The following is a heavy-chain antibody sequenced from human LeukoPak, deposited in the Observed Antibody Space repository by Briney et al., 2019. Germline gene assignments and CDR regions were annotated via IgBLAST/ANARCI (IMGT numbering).Heavy chain of an antibody. CDR3: ARDAMWFDP. Sequence: SETLSLTCTVSGGSISSGSYYWSWIRQPAGKGLEWIGRIYTGGATNYNPSLKSRVTISVDTSKNQFSLKLSSVTAADTAVYYCARDAMWFDPWGQGTLVTVSS. D-gene: IGHD2-2*01. V-gene: IGHV4-61*02. CDR2: IYTGGAT. CDR1: GGSISSGSYY. J-gene: IGHJ5*02.